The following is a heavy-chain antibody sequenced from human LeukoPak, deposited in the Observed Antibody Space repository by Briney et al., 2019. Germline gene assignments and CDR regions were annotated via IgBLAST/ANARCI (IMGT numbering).Heavy chain of an antibody. Sequence: GGSLRLSCAASGFAFSCYNMKWVRQAPGKGLEWVSFISTTSTYIYYADSVKGRFTVSRDNSKNLLYLQMDSLRVEDTAVYYCARAGTCSSTSCDGGIEYWGQGTLVTVSS. CDR3: ARAGTCSSTSCDGGIEY. CDR1: GFAFSCYN. D-gene: IGHD2-2*01. CDR2: ISTTSTYI. J-gene: IGHJ4*02. V-gene: IGHV3-21*06.